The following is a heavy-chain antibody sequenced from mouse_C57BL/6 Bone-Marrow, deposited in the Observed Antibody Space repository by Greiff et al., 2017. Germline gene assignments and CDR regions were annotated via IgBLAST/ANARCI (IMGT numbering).Heavy chain of an antibody. D-gene: IGHD1-1*02. CDR3: ARGVARFAY. V-gene: IGHV1-76*01. J-gene: IGHJ3*01. CDR2: IYPGSGNT. Sequence: VQLQQSGAELVRPGASVKLSCKASGYTFTDYYINWVKQRPGQGLEWIARIYPGSGNTYYNEKFKGKATLTAEKSSSTAYMQLSSLTSEDSAVYFCARGVARFAYWGQGTLVTVSA. CDR1: GYTFTDYY.